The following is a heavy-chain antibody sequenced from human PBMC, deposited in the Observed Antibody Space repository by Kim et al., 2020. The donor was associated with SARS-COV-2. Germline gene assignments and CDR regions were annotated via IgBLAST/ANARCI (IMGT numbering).Heavy chain of an antibody. CDR2: IHYSGSP. CDR3: ARQDSGWSRSFYT. V-gene: IGHV4-39*01. D-gene: IGHD6-19*01. Sequence: SETLSLTCNVSGGSIAGSSHYWAWIRQPPGKGLEWIGCIHYSGSPNYNPSLKSRVTFSVDTPKNQFSLKLSSVTAADTAVYYCARQDSGWSRSFYTWGQGTLVTVSS. J-gene: IGHJ5*02. CDR1: GGSIAGSSHY.